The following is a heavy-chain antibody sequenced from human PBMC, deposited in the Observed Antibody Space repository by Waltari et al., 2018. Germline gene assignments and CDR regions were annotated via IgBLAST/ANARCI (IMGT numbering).Heavy chain of an antibody. Sequence: QLHLQPWGAGLFRPSETLSLTCGVDVGSFTGDYWSWIRQTPGKGLEWIGEVNQSGHTNYNPSLTSRVTISVDTSKSQFFLTLISVTAADTAVYYCARGRGWEDLVAGDYYYGMDVWGQGTTVTVSS. V-gene: IGHV4-34*01. J-gene: IGHJ6*02. D-gene: IGHD6-19*01. CDR3: ARGRGWEDLVAGDYYYGMDV. CDR2: VNQSGHT. CDR1: VGSFTGDY.